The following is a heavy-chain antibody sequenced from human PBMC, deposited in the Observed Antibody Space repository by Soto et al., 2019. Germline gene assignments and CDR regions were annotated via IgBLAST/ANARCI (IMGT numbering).Heavy chain of an antibody. V-gene: IGHV5-51*01. J-gene: IGHJ4*02. CDR1: GYSFTTYW. CDR3: ARQGSKYGPNFDF. CDR2: IYPYDSDT. Sequence: EVQLVQSGAEVKKPGESLKISCKGSGYSFTTYWIGWVRQMPGKGLEWMGIIYPYDSDTRYSPSFQGQVTFSADESITTAYLQWTNLKASDTAMYYCARQGSKYGPNFDFWGQGTLVTVSP. D-gene: IGHD3-10*01.